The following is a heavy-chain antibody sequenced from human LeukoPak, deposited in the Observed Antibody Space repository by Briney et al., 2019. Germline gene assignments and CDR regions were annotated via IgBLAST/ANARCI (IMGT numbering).Heavy chain of an antibody. CDR1: GFTFDDYA. V-gene: IGHV3-23*01. CDR2: ISGSGGST. Sequence: PGGSLRLSCAASGFTFDDYAMSWVRQAPGKGLEWVSAISGSGGSTYYADSVKGRFTISRDNSKNTLYLQMNSLRAEDTAVYYCAIPPFSPDAFDIWGQGTMVTVSS. CDR3: AIPPFSPDAFDI. J-gene: IGHJ3*02.